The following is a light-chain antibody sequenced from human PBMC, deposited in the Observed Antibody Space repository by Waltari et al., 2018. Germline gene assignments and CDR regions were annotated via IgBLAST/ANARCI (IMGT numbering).Light chain of an antibody. V-gene: IGKV2-30*02. CDR3: MQGIRWPYT. Sequence: EVVMTQSPVSLPVTLEQAASIACKSSQSLVPVDGNTYLNWFHQRPGQSPRRLIYWVVNRDSVVPDTFSGSGSGTDFTLRISRVEAEDVWVYDCMQGIRWPYTFGQGTQLYIK. CDR1: QSLVPVDGNTY. CDR2: WVV. J-gene: IGKJ2*01.